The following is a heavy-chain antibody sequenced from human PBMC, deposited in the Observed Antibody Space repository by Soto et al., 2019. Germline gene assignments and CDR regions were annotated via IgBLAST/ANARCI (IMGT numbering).Heavy chain of an antibody. CDR1: GYSFTSYW. V-gene: IGHV5-51*01. D-gene: IGHD2-2*01. CDR2: IYPDDSDT. J-gene: IGHJ4*01. CDR3: ATAAFSVSNYFDY. Sequence: PGDSLKVSCKGSGYSFTSYWIGWVRQLPGKGLEWMGIIYPDDSDTRYSPSFQGQVTISADKSINTAYLQWSSLKASDTALYYCATAAFSVSNYFDYWGKGTLVTVSS.